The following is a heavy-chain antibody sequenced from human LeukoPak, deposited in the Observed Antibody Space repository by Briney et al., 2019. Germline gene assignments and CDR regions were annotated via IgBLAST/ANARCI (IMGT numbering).Heavy chain of an antibody. CDR2: ISAYDGNT. D-gene: IGHD6-19*01. CDR1: RYTFINYH. J-gene: IGHJ4*02. V-gene: IGHV1-18*04. CDR3: AGTLAYCTSSVCYFKY. Sequence: ASVKVSCKASRYTFINYHIHWVRQAPGQGLEWMGWISAYDGNTNYAQKFQDRFTMTTDTFTSTAYMELRSLRSDDTAVYYCAGTLAYCTSSVCYFKYWGQGTLVTVSS.